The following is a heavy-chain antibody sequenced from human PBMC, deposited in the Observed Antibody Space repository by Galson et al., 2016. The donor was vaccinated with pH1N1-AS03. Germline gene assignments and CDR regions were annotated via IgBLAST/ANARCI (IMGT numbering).Heavy chain of an antibody. V-gene: IGHV4-59*01. CDR3: AGFRRSWTFYYGLDV. D-gene: IGHD6-13*01. J-gene: IGHJ6*02. Sequence: SETLSLTCTVSGGSISSYYWTWIRQPPGKGLEWIGHIYYSGGTNYNPSLKSRVTISVDTSKNQFSLKLSSVTAADTAVYYCAGFRRSWTFYYGLDVWGQGTTVTVSS. CDR1: GGSISSYY. CDR2: IYYSGGT.